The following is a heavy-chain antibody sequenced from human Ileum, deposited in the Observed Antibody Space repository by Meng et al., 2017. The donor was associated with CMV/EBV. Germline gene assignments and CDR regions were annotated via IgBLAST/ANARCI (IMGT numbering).Heavy chain of an antibody. CDR2: LYYSGTT. D-gene: IGHD6-13*01. CDR3: ARWSPESSSWSGFDF. J-gene: IGHJ4*02. Sequence: QLQLQRSGPGLVTPSETLSLICTVSGGSISIGRHYWGWIRQPPGKGLEWIGILYYSGTTYYNPSLKSRVTMSVGTSENQFSLKMNSVTAADTAVYYCARWSPESSSWSGFDFWGQGTLVTVSS. CDR1: GGSISIGRHY. V-gene: IGHV4-39*07.